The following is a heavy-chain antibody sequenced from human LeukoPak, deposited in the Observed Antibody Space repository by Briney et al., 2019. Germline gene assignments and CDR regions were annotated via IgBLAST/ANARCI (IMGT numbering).Heavy chain of an antibody. CDR2: ISHSGST. J-gene: IGHJ3*02. CDR3: ARGPYYADTPGAFDI. V-gene: IGHV4-38-2*02. Sequence: SETLSLTCTVSGFSISSGYYWGWIRQPPGKGLQWIGSISHSGSTYYNPSLKSRVTISVDTPKNQFSLKLSSVTAADTAVYYCARGPYYADTPGAFDIWGQGTMVTVSS. D-gene: IGHD2/OR15-2a*01. CDR1: GFSISSGYY.